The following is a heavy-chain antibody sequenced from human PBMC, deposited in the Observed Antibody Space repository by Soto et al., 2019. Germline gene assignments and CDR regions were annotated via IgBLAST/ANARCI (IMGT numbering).Heavy chain of an antibody. CDR3: ARGWISGYCSGGSCYSRFDY. D-gene: IGHD2-15*01. CDR2: IIPIFGTA. V-gene: IGHV1-69*01. Sequence: QVPLVQSGAEVKKPGSSVKVSCKASGGTFSSYAISWVRQAPGQGLEWMGGIIPIFGTANYAQKFQGRVTITADESTSTAYMELSSLRSEDTAVYYCARGWISGYCSGGSCYSRFDYWGQGTLVTVSS. J-gene: IGHJ4*02. CDR1: GGTFSSYA.